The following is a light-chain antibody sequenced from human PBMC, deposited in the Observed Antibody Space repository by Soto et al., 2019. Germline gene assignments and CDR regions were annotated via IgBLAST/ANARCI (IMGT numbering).Light chain of an antibody. CDR2: GAS. J-gene: IGKJ1*01. Sequence: IQMTQSPSSLSASAGDSVAITCRASQSTIHYLNWYQQKPGKAPKLLICGASSLQSGVPSRFRGSGSGTDFTLAISSLQAEDFATYYCQQSYGLPQTFGQGTKVDSK. CDR3: QQSYGLPQT. V-gene: IGKV1-39*01. CDR1: QSTIHY.